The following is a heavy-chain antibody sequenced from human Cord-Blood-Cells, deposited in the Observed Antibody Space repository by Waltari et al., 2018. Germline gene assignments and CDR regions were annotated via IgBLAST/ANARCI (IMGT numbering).Heavy chain of an antibody. CDR1: GGSISSYY. D-gene: IGHD6-13*01. CDR2: IYYNGNT. Sequence: QVQLQESGPGLVKPSETLSLTCTVSGGSISSYYWSWIRQPPGKGLERIGYIYYNGNTNYNPSLKSRVTISVDTAKNQFSLKVSSVTAADTAVYYCARHPPGIAAAGAYYFDYWGQGTLVTVSS. V-gene: IGHV4-59*08. CDR3: ARHPPGIAAAGAYYFDY. J-gene: IGHJ4*02.